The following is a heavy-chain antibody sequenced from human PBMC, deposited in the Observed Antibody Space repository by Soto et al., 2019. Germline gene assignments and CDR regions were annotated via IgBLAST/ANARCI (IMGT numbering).Heavy chain of an antibody. CDR1: GYSFTSYW. D-gene: IGHD6-6*01. J-gene: IGHJ4*02. CDR2: IDPSDSYT. V-gene: IGHV5-10-1*03. CDR3: ARHSSSWVNLVIHDPYTFDY. Sequence: EVQLVQSGAEVKKPGESLRISCKGSGYSFTSYWISWVRQMPGKGLEWMGRIDPSDSYTNYSPSFQGHVTISADKSISTAYLQWSSLQASDTAMYYCARHSSSWVNLVIHDPYTFDYWGQGTLVNVSS.